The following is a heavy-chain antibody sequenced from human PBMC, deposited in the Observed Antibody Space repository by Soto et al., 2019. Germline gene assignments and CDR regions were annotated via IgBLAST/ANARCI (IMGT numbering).Heavy chain of an antibody. J-gene: IGHJ5*02. CDR1: CGSFSGYY. Sequence: SETLSLTCAVYCGSFSGYYWSWIRQPPGKGLEWIGEINHSGSTNYNPSLKSRVTISVDTSKNQFSLKLSSVTAADTAVYYCARGSRLVVVPAAIIGNWFDPWGQGTLVTVSS. CDR2: INHSGST. V-gene: IGHV4-34*01. CDR3: ARGSRLVVVPAAIIGNWFDP. D-gene: IGHD2-2*01.